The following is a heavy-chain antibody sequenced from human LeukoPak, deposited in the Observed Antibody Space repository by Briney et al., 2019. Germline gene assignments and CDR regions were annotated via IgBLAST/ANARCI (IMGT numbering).Heavy chain of an antibody. CDR2: IYHSGST. CDR3: ARVVTMVRGVITSRYFDY. Sequence: SGTLSLTCAVSGGSISSSNWWSWVRQPPGKGLEWIGEIYHSGSTSYNPSLKSRVTISLDKSKNQFSLKLSSVTAADTAVYYCARVVTMVRGVITSRYFDYWGQGTLVTVSS. J-gene: IGHJ4*02. CDR1: GGSISSSNW. V-gene: IGHV4-4*02. D-gene: IGHD3-10*01.